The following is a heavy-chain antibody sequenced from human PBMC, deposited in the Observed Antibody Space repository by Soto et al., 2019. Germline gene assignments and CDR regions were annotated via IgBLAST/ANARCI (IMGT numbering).Heavy chain of an antibody. V-gene: IGHV4-31*03. CDR1: GGSISSGGYY. D-gene: IGHD4-17*01. CDR2: IYYSGST. J-gene: IGHJ4*02. CDR3: ARGSHDYGDYVSDY. Sequence: ASETLSLTCTVSGGSISSGGYYWSWIRQHPGKGLERIGYIYYSGSTYYNPSLKSRVTISVDTSKNQFSLKLSSVTAADTAVYYCARGSHDYGDYVSDYWGQGTLVTVSS.